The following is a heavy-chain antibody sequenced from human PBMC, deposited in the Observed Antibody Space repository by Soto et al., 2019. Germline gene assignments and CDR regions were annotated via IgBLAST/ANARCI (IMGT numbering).Heavy chain of an antibody. CDR3: ARGPDPTDSDH. V-gene: IGHV1-18*01. CDR2: SNGYNGKT. J-gene: IGHJ4*02. Sequence: QVQLVQSGAEVRKPGASVKVSCKTSGYTFTNYGINWVRQAPGQGLEWMGWSNGYNGKTNYAQRVQGRVTLTTDTSTTTAYMELRSLRSDDTAIYYCARGPDPTDSDHWGQGTLVTVSS. CDR1: GYTFTNYG.